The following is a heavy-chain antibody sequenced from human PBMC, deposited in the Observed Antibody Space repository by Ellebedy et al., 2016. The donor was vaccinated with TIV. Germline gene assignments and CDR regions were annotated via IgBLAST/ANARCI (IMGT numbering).Heavy chain of an antibody. D-gene: IGHD3-22*01. Sequence: MPSATLSLTCTVSGGSISSGGYYWTWIRQHPGKGLEWIGFLYYSGTTYYNPSLKSRGSISGDTSKNQFSLKLSSVTAADTAVYYCARADSSPLAYYSYGLDVWGQGTTVTVSS. CDR3: ARADSSPLAYYSYGLDV. CDR1: GGSISSGGYY. CDR2: LYYSGTT. J-gene: IGHJ6*02. V-gene: IGHV4-31*03.